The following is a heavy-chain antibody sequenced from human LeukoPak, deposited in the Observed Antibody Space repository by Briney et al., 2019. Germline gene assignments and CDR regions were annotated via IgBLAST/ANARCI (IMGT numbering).Heavy chain of an antibody. CDR1: GYTFTGYY. CDR2: INPNSGGT. Sequence: GASVKVSCKASGYTFTGYYMHWVQQAPGQGLEWMGWINPNSGGTNYAQKFQGRVTMTRDTSISTAYMELSRLRSDDTAVYYCARGWSGSYYSHYYYYMDVWGKGTTVTVSS. J-gene: IGHJ6*03. CDR3: ARGWSGSYYSHYYYYMDV. D-gene: IGHD1-26*01. V-gene: IGHV1-2*02.